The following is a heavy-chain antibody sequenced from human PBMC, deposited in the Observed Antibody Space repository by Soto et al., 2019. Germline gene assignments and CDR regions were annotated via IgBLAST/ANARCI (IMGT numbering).Heavy chain of an antibody. CDR1: GYSFTSYW. D-gene: IGHD1-26*01. V-gene: IGHV5-51*01. CDR2: IYPGDSDT. Sequence: GESLKISCKGSGYSFTSYWIGWVRQMPGKGLEWMGIIYPGDSDTRYSPSFQGQVTISADKSIRTAYLQWSSLKASDTAMYYCARRLYSGSYYRYYYGMDVWGQGTXVTVSS. CDR3: ARRLYSGSYYRYYYGMDV. J-gene: IGHJ6*02.